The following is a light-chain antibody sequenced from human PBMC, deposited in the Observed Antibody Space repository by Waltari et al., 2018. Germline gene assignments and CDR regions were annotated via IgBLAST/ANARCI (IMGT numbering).Light chain of an antibody. CDR2: GAS. CDR1: QSVSSSY. Sequence: EIVLTQSPGTLSLSPGERATLSCRASQSVSSSYLAWNQQKPGQAPRLLIYGASNRATGIPDRFSGSGSGTDFTLTISRLEPEDFAVYYCQQYDGSEYTFGQGTKLEIK. J-gene: IGKJ2*01. V-gene: IGKV3-20*01. CDR3: QQYDGSEYT.